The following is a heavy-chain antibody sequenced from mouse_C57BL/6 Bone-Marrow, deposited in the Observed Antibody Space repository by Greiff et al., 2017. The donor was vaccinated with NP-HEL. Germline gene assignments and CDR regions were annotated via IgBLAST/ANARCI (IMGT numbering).Heavy chain of an antibody. J-gene: IGHJ4*01. CDR3: ARHSTGGSSGYYAMDY. Sequence: VQLKESGGGLVQPGESLKLSCESNEYSFPSHDMSWVRQTPEKRLELVAAINSDGGSTYYPDTMERRFIISRDNTKKTLYLQMSSLRSEDTALYYCARHSTGGSSGYYAMDYWGQGTSVTVSS. CDR1: EYSFPSHD. D-gene: IGHD1-1*01. CDR2: INSDGGST. V-gene: IGHV5-2*01.